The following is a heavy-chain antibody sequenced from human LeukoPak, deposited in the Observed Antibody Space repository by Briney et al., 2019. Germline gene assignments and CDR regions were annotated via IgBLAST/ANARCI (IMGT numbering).Heavy chain of an antibody. D-gene: IGHD3/OR15-3a*01. CDR1: GGSISSGAYY. V-gene: IGHV4-31*03. J-gene: IGHJ6*02. Sequence: PSQTLSLTCTVSGGSISSGAYYWSWIRQHPGKGLEWIGYIYYSGSTYYNPSLQSRVTISVDTSKNQFSLKLTSVIAADTAVYYCARDSRGTGYYYYYGMDVWGQGTTVTVSS. CDR3: ARDSRGTGYYYYYGMDV. CDR2: IYYSGST.